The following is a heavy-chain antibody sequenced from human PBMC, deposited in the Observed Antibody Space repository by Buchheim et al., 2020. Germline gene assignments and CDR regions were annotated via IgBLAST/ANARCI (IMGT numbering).Heavy chain of an antibody. D-gene: IGHD6-6*01. CDR2: INHDGSGK. V-gene: IGHV3-7*01. CDR1: GFTFSSHW. Sequence: EVQLVESGGGLVQPGGSLRLSCAASGFTFSSHWMSWVRQAPGKGLEWVANINHDGSGKYYVDSVKGRFAFSRDNAKNSLYLHMNNLRAEDTAVYYCARVFSSSLWYFDLWGRGTL. J-gene: IGHJ2*01. CDR3: ARVFSSSLWYFDL.